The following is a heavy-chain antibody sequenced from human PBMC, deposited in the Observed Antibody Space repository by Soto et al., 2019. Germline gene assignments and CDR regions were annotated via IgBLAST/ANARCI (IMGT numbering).Heavy chain of an antibody. V-gene: IGHV1-69*02. CDR3: ARGTAIVVPAANDAFDI. Sequence: QVQLVQSGAEVKKPGSSVKVSCKASGGTFSSYTISWVRQAPGQGLEWMGRIIPILGIANYAQKFQGRVRISADKATSTAYMELSSLRSEDTAVYYCARGTAIVVPAANDAFDIWGQGTMVTVSS. D-gene: IGHD2-2*01. J-gene: IGHJ3*02. CDR1: GGTFSSYT. CDR2: IIPILGIA.